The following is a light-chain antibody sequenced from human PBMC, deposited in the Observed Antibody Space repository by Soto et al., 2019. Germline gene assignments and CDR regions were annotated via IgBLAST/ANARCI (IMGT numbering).Light chain of an antibody. CDR1: QSISNF. V-gene: IGKV1-39*01. Sequence: DIQMTQSPSSLSASVGDRVTITCRTSQSISNFLSWYQQKPGKAPKLLIYTASTLQSGVPSRFSGSGSGTDFTLTIRSLQPEDFATYYCQQSYSSPRAFGQGTKVEIK. CDR2: TAS. CDR3: QQSYSSPRA. J-gene: IGKJ1*01.